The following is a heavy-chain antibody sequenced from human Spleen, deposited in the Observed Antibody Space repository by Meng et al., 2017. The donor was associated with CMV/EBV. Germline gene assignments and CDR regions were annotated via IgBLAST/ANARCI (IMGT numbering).Heavy chain of an antibody. CDR1: TGNK. Sequence: TGNKMNWGGRPPGQELEWMGIISASGGSRSYDQKFQGRVTMARDTSTSTVYMELSSLRSEDTAVYYCARGPNSRDYDFWSGYYLDYWGQGTLVTVSS. CDR3: ARGPNSRDYDFWSGYYLDY. J-gene: IGHJ4*02. V-gene: IGHV1-46*01. D-gene: IGHD3-3*01. CDR2: ISASGGSR.